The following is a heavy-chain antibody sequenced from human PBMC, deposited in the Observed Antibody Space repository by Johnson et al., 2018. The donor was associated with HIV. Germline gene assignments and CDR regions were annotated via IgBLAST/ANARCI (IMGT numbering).Heavy chain of an antibody. V-gene: IGHV3-15*01. D-gene: IGHD6-13*01. Sequence: VQLVESGGGVVQPGRSLRLSCAASGFTFSSYAMHWVRQAPGKGLEWVGRIKSKTDGGTTDYAAPVKGRFTISRDDSKNTLYLQMNSLRAEDTAVYYCAKEGSIAAAGNDAFDIWGQGTMVTVSS. CDR2: IKSKTDGGTT. CDR3: AKEGSIAAAGNDAFDI. J-gene: IGHJ3*02. CDR1: GFTFSSYA.